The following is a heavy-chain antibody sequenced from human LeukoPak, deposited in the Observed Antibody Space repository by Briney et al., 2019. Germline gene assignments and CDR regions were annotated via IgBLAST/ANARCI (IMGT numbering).Heavy chain of an antibody. CDR2: IKQDGSEK. Sequence: SWIRQHPGKGLEWVANIKQDGSEKYYVDSVKGRFTSSRDNAKNSLYLQMNSLRAEDTAVYYCARDTYYYGSGSYYRGYYFDYWGQGTLVTVSS. J-gene: IGHJ4*02. V-gene: IGHV3-7*01. CDR3: ARDTYYYGSGSYYRGYYFDY. D-gene: IGHD3-10*01.